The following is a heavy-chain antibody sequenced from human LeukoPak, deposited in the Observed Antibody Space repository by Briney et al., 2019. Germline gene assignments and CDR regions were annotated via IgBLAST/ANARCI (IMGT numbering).Heavy chain of an antibody. V-gene: IGHV4-39*02. CDR1: GGSISSSSYY. J-gene: IGHJ4*02. CDR3: ARELEASSSSWYDY. CDR2: IYYSGST. D-gene: IGHD6-13*01. Sequence: SETLSLTCTVSGGSISSSSYYWGWIRQPPGKGLEWIGSIYYSGSTYYNPSLKSRVTISVDTSKNQFSLKLSSVTAADTAVYYCARELEASSSSWYDYWGQGTLVTVSS.